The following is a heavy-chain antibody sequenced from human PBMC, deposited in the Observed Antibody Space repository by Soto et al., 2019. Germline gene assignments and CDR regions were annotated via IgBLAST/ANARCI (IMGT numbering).Heavy chain of an antibody. V-gene: IGHV4-59*01. CDR1: GGSISSDY. CDR2: IFYAGAI. Sequence: XXTLSLTCIVSGGSISSDYWVWIRQPPGKGLEWIGYIFYAGAINYNPSLKSRVTISIDASEKQFSLNLTSVTDADTAFYYCAKYTGYESLFYFDSWGRGLQVTVSS. J-gene: IGHJ4*01. CDR3: AKYTGYESLFYFDS. D-gene: IGHD5-12*01.